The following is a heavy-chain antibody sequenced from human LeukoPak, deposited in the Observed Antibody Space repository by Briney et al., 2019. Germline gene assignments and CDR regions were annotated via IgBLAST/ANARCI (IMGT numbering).Heavy chain of an antibody. CDR2: ISGSGGST. D-gene: IGHD3-3*01. V-gene: IGHV3-23*01. CDR1: GFTFSSYA. J-gene: IGHJ4*02. Sequence: GGSLRLSCAAAGFTFSSYAMSWVRQAPGRGQEWVSAISGSGGSTYYADSVKCRFTISRDNSKNTLYLQMNSLRAEDTAVYYCAKASSTIFGVVIADPSYYFDYWGQGTLVTVSS. CDR3: AKASSTIFGVVIADPSYYFDY.